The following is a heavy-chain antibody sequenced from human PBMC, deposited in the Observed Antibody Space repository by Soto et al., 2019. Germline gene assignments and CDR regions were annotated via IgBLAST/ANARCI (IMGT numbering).Heavy chain of an antibody. D-gene: IGHD2-2*01. CDR1: GFTFSSYA. J-gene: IGHJ6*02. Sequence: QVQLVESGGGVVQPGRSLRLSCAASGFTFSSYAMHRVRQAPGKGLEWVAVISYDGSNKYYADSVKGRFTISRDNSKNTLYLQMNSLRAEDTAVYYCARGIVVVPAAMENYYGMDVWGQGTTVTVSS. CDR3: ARGIVVVPAAMENYYGMDV. CDR2: ISYDGSNK. V-gene: IGHV3-30-3*01.